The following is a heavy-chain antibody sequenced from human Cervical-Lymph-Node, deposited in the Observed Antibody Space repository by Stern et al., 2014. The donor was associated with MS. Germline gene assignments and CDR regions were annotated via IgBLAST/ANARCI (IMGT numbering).Heavy chain of an antibody. Sequence: EQLLESGPGLVKPSETLSLTCTVSGGSISSYYWSWIRQPPGKGLEWIGYIYYSGSTNYNPSLKSRVTISVDTSKNQFSLKLSSVTAADTAVYYCARVPHRYYGMDVWGQGTTVTVSS. CDR2: IYYSGST. CDR3: ARVPHRYYGMDV. J-gene: IGHJ6*02. CDR1: GGSISSYY. V-gene: IGHV4-59*01.